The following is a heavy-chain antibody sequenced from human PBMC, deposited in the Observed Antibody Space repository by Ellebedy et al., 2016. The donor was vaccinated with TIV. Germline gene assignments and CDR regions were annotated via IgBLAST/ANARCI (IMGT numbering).Heavy chain of an antibody. CDR2: MSYDGSNE. CDR1: GFTFSSYS. CDR3: ARSGYGDYEIFDY. J-gene: IGHJ4*02. Sequence: GGSLRLXCAASGFTFSSYSMHWVRQAPGKGLEWVALMSYDGSNEQYADSVKGRFTISRDNSKNTLYLQMNSLRADDTAVYYCARSGYGDYEIFDYWGQGTLVIVSS. V-gene: IGHV3-30*04. D-gene: IGHD4-17*01.